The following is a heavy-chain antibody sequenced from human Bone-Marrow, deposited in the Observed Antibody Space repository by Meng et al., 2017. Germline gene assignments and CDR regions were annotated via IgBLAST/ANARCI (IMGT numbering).Heavy chain of an antibody. CDR2: ISGSGGST. CDR3: AKVPLLTVYYGSGSYYNADDAFDI. D-gene: IGHD3-10*01. J-gene: IGHJ3*02. CDR1: GFTFSSYA. Sequence: GGSLRLSCAASGFTFSSYAMSWVRQAPGKGLEWVSAISGSGGSTYYADFVKGRFTISRDNSKNTLYLQMNSLRAEDTAVYYCAKVPLLTVYYGSGSYYNADDAFDIWGQGTMVTVSS. V-gene: IGHV3-23*01.